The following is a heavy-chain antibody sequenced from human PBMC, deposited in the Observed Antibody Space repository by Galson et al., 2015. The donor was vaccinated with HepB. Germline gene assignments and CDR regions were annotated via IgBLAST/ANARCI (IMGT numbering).Heavy chain of an antibody. D-gene: IGHD2-2*01. J-gene: IGHJ4*02. V-gene: IGHV3-30-3*01. CDR1: GFIFSHYA. CDR2: MAYDGSNK. Sequence: SLRLSCAASGFIFSHYAMHWVRQAPGKGLEWVAVMAYDGSNKYYSDSVKGRFTISRDNSKNTLFLQMNSLRAEDTAVYYCARDRGYCSSTTCYAPLDYWGQGILVTVSS. CDR3: ARDRGYCSSTTCYAPLDY.